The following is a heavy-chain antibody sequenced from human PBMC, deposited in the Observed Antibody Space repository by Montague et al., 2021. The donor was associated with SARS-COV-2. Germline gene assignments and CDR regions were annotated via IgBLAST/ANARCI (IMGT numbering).Heavy chain of an antibody. D-gene: IGHD3-10*01. Sequence: SETLSLTCAVHGGSISAYYWIWVRQSPGKGLEWIGEVNSNGDTKYSTSLKSRVAISIDTSKNQFSLKLTSVTAPDTAVYYCARLRVGVEPSPILGLGPFYYYYYMDVWGRGTAVTVSS. J-gene: IGHJ6*03. CDR2: VNSNGDT. CDR1: GGSISAYY. V-gene: IGHV4-34*01. CDR3: ARLRVGVEPSPILGLGPFYYYYYMDV.